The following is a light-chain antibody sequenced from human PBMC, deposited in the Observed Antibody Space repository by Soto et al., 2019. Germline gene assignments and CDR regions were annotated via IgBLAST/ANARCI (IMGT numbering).Light chain of an antibody. V-gene: IGLV2-14*01. Sequence: QSALTQPASVSGSPGQSITISCTGTTSDIGNYNSVSWYQQHPGTAPKLMIYEVSNRPSGVSNRFSASKSGNTASLTISGLQPEDEADYYCSSFSASSTLVLFGGGTQLTVL. CDR1: TSDIGNYNS. CDR3: SSFSASSTLVL. CDR2: EVS. J-gene: IGLJ2*01.